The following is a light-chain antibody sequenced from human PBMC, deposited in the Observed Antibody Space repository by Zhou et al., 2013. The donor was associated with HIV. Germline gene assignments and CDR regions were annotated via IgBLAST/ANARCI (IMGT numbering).Light chain of an antibody. V-gene: IGKV1-16*01. CDR1: QDISNY. Sequence: DIQMTQSPSSLSASVGDRVTITCRASQDISNYLAWFQQKPGKAPRSLIFAASTLQSGVPLRFSGSVSGTDFTLTISFLQPEDFATYYCQQANSFPSITFGQGTRLDIK. J-gene: IGKJ5*01. CDR3: QQANSFPSIT. CDR2: AAS.